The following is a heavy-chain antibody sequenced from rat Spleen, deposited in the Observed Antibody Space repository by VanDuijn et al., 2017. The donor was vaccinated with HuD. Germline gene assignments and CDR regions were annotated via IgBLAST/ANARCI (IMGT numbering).Heavy chain of an antibody. CDR3: VRLPGVYYGFDY. D-gene: IGHD1-6*01. Sequence: QVQLKESGPGLVQPSQTLSLTCTVSGFSLTSYNVHWVRQPTGKGLEWMGVIWTGGSTDYDSALKSRLSISRDTSKSQVFLKINSLQPEDTGTYYCVRLPGVYYGFDYWGQGVMVTVSS. J-gene: IGHJ2*01. V-gene: IGHV2-30*01. CDR1: GFSLTSYN. CDR2: IWTGGST.